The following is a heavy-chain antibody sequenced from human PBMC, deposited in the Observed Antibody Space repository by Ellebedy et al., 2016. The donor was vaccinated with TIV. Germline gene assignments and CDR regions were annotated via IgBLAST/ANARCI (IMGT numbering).Heavy chain of an antibody. J-gene: IGHJ4*02. Sequence: AASVQVSCKASGYTFTSSYMHWVRQPPGQGLEWMGIINPSGGSTSYAQKFQGRVTMTRDTSTSTVYMELSSLRSEDTAVYYCARDLMSYSYDLDYWGQGTLVTVSS. V-gene: IGHV1-46*01. D-gene: IGHD1-26*01. CDR1: GYTFTSSY. CDR2: INPSGGST. CDR3: ARDLMSYSYDLDY.